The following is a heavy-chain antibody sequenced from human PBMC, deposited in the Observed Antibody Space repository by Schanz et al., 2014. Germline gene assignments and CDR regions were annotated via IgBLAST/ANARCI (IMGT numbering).Heavy chain of an antibody. V-gene: IGHV3-33*08. CDR1: GFTFSDYY. J-gene: IGHJ4*02. Sequence: QVQLVESGGGLVKPGGSLRLSCAASGFTFSDYYMSWIRQAPGKGLEWVAVIWSDGSTKYYADSVKGRFTISRDNSKNTLYLQMNSLRADDTAVYFCARAHGNNWYGKGLDYWGQGTQXTVSS. CDR2: IWSDGSTK. D-gene: IGHD1-1*01. CDR3: ARAHGNNWYGKGLDY.